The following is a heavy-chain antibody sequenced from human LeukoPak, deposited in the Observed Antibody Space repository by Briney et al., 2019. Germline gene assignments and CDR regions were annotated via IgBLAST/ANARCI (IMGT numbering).Heavy chain of an antibody. Sequence: GGSLRLSCVVSGFTFGKYWMSWVRQAPGKGLEWVANIKLDGSEKNYVDSVKGRFTISRDNTKNSLYLQMNSLRAEDTAVFYCARDQYDTWSRRGNFDSWGQGTLVIVSS. CDR1: GFTFGKYW. D-gene: IGHD3-3*01. CDR3: ARDQYDTWSRRGNFDS. CDR2: IKLDGSEK. J-gene: IGHJ4*02. V-gene: IGHV3-7*03.